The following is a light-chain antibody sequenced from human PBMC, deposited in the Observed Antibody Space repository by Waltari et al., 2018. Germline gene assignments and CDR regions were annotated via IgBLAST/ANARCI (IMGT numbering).Light chain of an antibody. Sequence: QSVLTQPPSASGTPGQRVTISCSGSSSNLGRNTLTWYQQLPGTAPKLLIYTNSYRPSGVPDRFSGSKSGTSASLAIRGLQSEDEADYYCAAWDVSLNGWVFGGGTKLTVL. V-gene: IGLV1-44*01. CDR2: TNS. CDR1: SSNLGRNT. CDR3: AAWDVSLNGWV. J-gene: IGLJ3*02.